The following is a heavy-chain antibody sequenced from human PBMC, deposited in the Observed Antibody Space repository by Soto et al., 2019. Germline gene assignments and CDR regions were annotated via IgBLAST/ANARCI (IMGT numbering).Heavy chain of an antibody. CDR1: GGSFSGYY. V-gene: IGHV4-34*01. D-gene: IGHD3-10*01. CDR2: INHSGST. CDR3: ARGIRITMVRGVIARPGNWFDP. J-gene: IGHJ5*02. Sequence: QVQLQQWGAGLLKPSETLSLTCAVYGGSFSGYYWSWIRQPPGKGLEWIGEINHSGSTNYNPSLKSRVTLSVDTSKNQFSLKLSSVTAADTAVYYCARGIRITMVRGVIARPGNWFDPWGQGTLVTVSS.